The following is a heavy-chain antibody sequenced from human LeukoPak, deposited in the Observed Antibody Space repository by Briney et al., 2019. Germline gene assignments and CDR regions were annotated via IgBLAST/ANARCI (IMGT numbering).Heavy chain of an antibody. J-gene: IGHJ5*02. D-gene: IGHD3-3*01. V-gene: IGHV4-34*01. CDR1: GXSFSGYY. CDR3: ARGRIPVLRFLEWSNWFDP. CDR2: INHSGSN. Sequence: PSETLSLTCAVYGXSFSGYYWSWIRQPPGKGLEWIGEINHSGSNNYNPSLKSRVTISVDTSKNQFSLKLSSVTAADTAVYYCARGRIPVLRFLEWSNWFDPWGQGTLVTVSS.